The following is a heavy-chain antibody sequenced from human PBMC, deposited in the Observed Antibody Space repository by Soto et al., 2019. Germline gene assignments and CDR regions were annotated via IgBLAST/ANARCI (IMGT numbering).Heavy chain of an antibody. D-gene: IGHD3-10*02. CDR3: ARDRAHIYVLDP. J-gene: IGHJ5*02. Sequence: QVHLVQSGAEVKSPGASVKVSCKASGYSFTTYGISWVRQAPGQGLEWMGWIGANNANTNYARSLQGRVTMTTDTSTSTAYMELRSLRSDDTAVYYCARDRAHIYVLDPWGQGTLVTVSS. V-gene: IGHV1-18*01. CDR2: IGANNANT. CDR1: GYSFTTYG.